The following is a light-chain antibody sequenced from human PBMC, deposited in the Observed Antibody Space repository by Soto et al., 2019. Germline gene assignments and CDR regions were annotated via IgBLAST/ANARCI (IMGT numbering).Light chain of an antibody. CDR2: DDN. CDR3: GSWDSSLSAYV. CDR1: SSNIGGNS. Sequence: TQPPTVSAAPGRKVTISCSGSSSNIGGNSVSWYQQLPGTAPKLLIYDDNKRPSGIPDRFSGSKSGTSATLGITGFQTGDEADYYCGSWDSSLSAYVFGTGTKVTV. J-gene: IGLJ1*01. V-gene: IGLV1-51*01.